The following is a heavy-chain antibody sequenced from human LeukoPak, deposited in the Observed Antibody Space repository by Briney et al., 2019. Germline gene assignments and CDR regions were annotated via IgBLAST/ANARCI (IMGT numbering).Heavy chain of an antibody. Sequence: PGGSLRLSCAASGFTFSSYAMSWVRQAPGKGLEWVSAISGSGGSTYYADSVKGRFTISRDNSKNTLYLQMNSLRAEDKAVYYCAKFYYYDSSGYNYYYYGMDVWGQGTTVTVSS. V-gene: IGHV3-23*01. CDR1: GFTFSSYA. CDR3: AKFYYYDSSGYNYYYYGMDV. D-gene: IGHD3-22*01. J-gene: IGHJ6*02. CDR2: ISGSGGST.